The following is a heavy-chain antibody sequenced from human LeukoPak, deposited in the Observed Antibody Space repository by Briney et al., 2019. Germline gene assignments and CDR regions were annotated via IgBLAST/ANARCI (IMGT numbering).Heavy chain of an antibody. Sequence: PGGSLRLSCVGSGFSFSDTWMSWVRQSPGKGLEWVGRIKSKTDGGTTDYAAPVKDRFIISRDDSQDTLYLQMNTLKTEDTAVYYCTRDWYHAFDFWGQGTVVTVSS. CDR1: GFSFSDTW. CDR3: TRDWYHAFDF. V-gene: IGHV3-15*01. D-gene: IGHD3-9*01. J-gene: IGHJ3*01. CDR2: IKSKTDGGTT.